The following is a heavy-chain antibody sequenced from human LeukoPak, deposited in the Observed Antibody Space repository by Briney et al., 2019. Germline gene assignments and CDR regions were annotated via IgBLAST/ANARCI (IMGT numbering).Heavy chain of an antibody. CDR3: ARPPGIAAAWFDP. CDR2: IDNSGTT. Sequence: SETLSLTCTVSGGSISSSSYNWGWIRQPPGKGLEWIGIIDNSGTTFYNPSLKSRVSISVDTSKDQVSLKLRSVTAADTAVYYCARPPGIAAAWFDPWGQGTLVTVSS. D-gene: IGHD6-13*01. CDR1: GGSISSSSYN. V-gene: IGHV4-39*01. J-gene: IGHJ5*02.